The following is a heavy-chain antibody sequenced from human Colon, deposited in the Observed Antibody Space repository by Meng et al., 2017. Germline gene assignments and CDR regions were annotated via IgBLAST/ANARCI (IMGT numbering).Heavy chain of an antibody. V-gene: IGHV4-39*07. CDR2: IYYSGST. CDR3: ARVCPPEYYYDSSGYLNWFDP. D-gene: IGHD3-22*01. J-gene: IGHJ5*02. CDR1: GGSIRSSSYY. Sequence: QLPRAATCPGLCKPSETPSLTCTVSGGSIRSSSYYWGWIRQPPGKGLEWIGSIYYSGSTYYNPSLKSRVTISVDTSKNQFSLKLSSVTAADTAVYYCARVCPPEYYYDSSGYLNWFDPWGQGTLVTVSS.